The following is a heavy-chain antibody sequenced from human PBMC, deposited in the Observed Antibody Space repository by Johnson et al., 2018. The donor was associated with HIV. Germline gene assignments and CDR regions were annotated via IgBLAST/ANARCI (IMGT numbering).Heavy chain of an antibody. V-gene: IGHV3-30-3*01. CDR3: AREGGRIAVAGPSRENDAFDI. Sequence: QVQVVESGGGVVQPGRSLRLSCAASGFTFSSYAIHWVRQAPGKGLEWVAVISYDENNKYYAESVQGRFTISRDHSKNPRYLQMNSLRADDKAVYYGAREGGRIAVAGPSRENDAFDIWGQGTMVTVSS. CDR2: ISYDENNK. CDR1: GFTFSSYA. D-gene: IGHD6-19*01. J-gene: IGHJ3*02.